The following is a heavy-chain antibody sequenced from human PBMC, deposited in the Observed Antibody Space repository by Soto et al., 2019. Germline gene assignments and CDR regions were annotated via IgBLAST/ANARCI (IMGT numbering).Heavy chain of an antibody. V-gene: IGHV5-51*01. Sequence: ISYNAAEDMFIDYCIIWMSKMNGKGLESMGIIYPGDSETTYSPSFQGQVSISADKSLTTAFLQWSSLKASDTAMYYCARREYYCDSNQGADIWGQGTMVTGSS. CDR1: EDMFIDYC. CDR3: ARREYYCDSNQGADI. J-gene: IGHJ3*02. CDR2: IYPGDSET. D-gene: IGHD3-22*01.